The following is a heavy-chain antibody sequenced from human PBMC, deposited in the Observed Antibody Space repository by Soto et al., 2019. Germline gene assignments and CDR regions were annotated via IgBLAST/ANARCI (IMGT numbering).Heavy chain of an antibody. V-gene: IGHV3-74*01. CDR1: GFTFSTYW. D-gene: IGHD4-4*01. CDR2: INPDGSST. Sequence: PGGSLRLSCAASGFTFSTYWMYWVRQAPGKGLVWVSRINPDGSSTAYADSVKGRFTISRDSAKNTLYLQMNSLRVEDTAVYYCTTLYSPGLDVWGRGTTVTVSS. CDR3: TTLYSPGLDV. J-gene: IGHJ6*02.